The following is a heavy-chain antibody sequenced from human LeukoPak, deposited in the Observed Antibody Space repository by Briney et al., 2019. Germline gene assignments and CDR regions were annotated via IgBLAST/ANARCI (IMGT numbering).Heavy chain of an antibody. D-gene: IGHD2-21*01. CDR3: AKDTVRGDGYWEFDY. Sequence: GGSLRLSCAASGFTFNSYAMTWVRQAPGKRLEWVSGILQSGGDRYYSDSVKGRFTVSRDNSKNTLYLQMSSLRVDDTAIYYCAKDTVRGDGYWEFDYWGQGTLVTVSS. CDR1: GFTFNSYA. CDR2: ILQSGGDR. J-gene: IGHJ4*02. V-gene: IGHV3-23*01.